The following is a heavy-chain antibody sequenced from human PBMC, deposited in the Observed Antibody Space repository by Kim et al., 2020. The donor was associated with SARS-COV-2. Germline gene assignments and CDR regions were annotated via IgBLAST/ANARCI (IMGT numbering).Heavy chain of an antibody. D-gene: IGHD4-17*01. CDR3: TTGGHDYGDYGGDY. Sequence: AEPVKGRLPIPRDDSKNTLYLQMNSLKTEDTAVYYCTTGGHDYGDYGGDYWGQGTLVTVSS. V-gene: IGHV3-15*01. J-gene: IGHJ4*02.